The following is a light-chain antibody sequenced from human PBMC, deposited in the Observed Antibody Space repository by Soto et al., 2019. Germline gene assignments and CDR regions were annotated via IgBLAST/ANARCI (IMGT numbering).Light chain of an antibody. J-gene: IGKJ3*01. Sequence: EIVLTQSPATLSLSPGERATLSCRASQSVSSYLAWYQQKPGQATRLLIYDASNRATGIPARFSGSGSGTDFTLPISSLWPEDFAVYYCQQRSNWPRFTFGPGTKVDIK. V-gene: IGKV3-11*01. CDR3: QQRSNWPRFT. CDR1: QSVSSY. CDR2: DAS.